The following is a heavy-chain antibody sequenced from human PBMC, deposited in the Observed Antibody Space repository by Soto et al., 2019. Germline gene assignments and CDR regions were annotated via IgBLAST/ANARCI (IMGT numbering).Heavy chain of an antibody. J-gene: IGHJ4*02. CDR2: INAGNGNT. CDR3: ARVVLCSASKPTIAAADD. V-gene: IGHV1-3*01. Sequence: ASVKVSCKASGYTFTSYAMHWVRQAPGQRLEWMGWINAGNGNTKYSQKFQGRVTITRDTSASTAYMELSSLRSEDTAVYYCARVVLCSASKPTIAAADDWGQGTLVTGSS. CDR1: GYTFTSYA. D-gene: IGHD6-13*01.